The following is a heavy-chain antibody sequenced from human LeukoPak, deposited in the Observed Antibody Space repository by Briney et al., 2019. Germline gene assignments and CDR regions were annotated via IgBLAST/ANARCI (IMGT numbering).Heavy chain of an antibody. CDR3: ARVGDTSGYFYYFDY. CDR2: ISYGGGT. Sequence: PSETLSLTCAVSGGSISSFYWSWVRQPPGKGLEWVGYISYGGGTTYNPSLKRRVSMSIDTSKNQISLRLSSVTAADTALYYCARVGDTSGYFYYFDYWGQGTLVTVSS. CDR1: GGSISSFY. J-gene: IGHJ4*02. D-gene: IGHD3-22*01. V-gene: IGHV4-59*08.